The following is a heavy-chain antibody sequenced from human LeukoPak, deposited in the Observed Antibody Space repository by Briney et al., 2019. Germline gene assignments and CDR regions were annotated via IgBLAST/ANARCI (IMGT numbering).Heavy chain of an antibody. CDR2: IKQDASER. J-gene: IGHJ4*02. D-gene: IGHD1-1*01. CDR3: ATPTAGTWHFDY. Sequence: GGSLRLSCAASGFTFTNAWMSWVRQAPGKGLEWVANIKQDASERYYVDSVKGRFTISRDNAKNSLYLQMNSLRAEDTAVYYCATPTAGTWHFDYWGQGTLVTVSS. CDR1: GFTFTNAW. V-gene: IGHV3-7*01.